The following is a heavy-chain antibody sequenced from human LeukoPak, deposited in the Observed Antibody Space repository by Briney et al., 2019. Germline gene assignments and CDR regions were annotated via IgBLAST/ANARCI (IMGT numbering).Heavy chain of an antibody. CDR1: GFTFSSYS. J-gene: IGHJ5*02. CDR3: ARDSEAIPSYYYDSSGYPNWFDP. Sequence: GGSLRLSCAASGFTFSSYSMNWVRQAPGKGLEWVSSISSSSSYIYYADSVKGRFTISRDNAKNSLYLQMNSLRAEDTAVYYCARDSEAIPSYYYDSSGYPNWFDPWGQGTLVTVSS. D-gene: IGHD3-22*01. V-gene: IGHV3-21*01. CDR2: ISSSSSYI.